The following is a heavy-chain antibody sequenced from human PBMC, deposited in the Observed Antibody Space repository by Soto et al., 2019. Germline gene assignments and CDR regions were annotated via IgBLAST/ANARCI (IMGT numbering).Heavy chain of an antibody. V-gene: IGHV1-3*01. CDR2: INAGNGNT. CDR1: GYTFTSYA. CDR3: AREGEYSSGWYSYYYGMDV. J-gene: IGHJ6*02. D-gene: IGHD6-19*01. Sequence: GASVKVSCKASGYTFTSYAMHWVRQAPGQRLEWTGWINAGNGNTKYSQKFQGRVTITRDTSASTAYMELSSLRSEDTAVYYCAREGEYSSGWYSYYYGMDVWGQGTTVTVSS.